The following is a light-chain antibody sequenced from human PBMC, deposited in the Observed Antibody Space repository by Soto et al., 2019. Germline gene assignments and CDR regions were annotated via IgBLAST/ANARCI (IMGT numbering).Light chain of an antibody. CDR3: QQSYLTPYT. CDR2: AAS. V-gene: IGKV1-39*01. CDR1: EPITTY. J-gene: IGKJ2*01. Sequence: DIQMTQSRSSLSASVGDRVAITCRASEPITTYLNWYQQRPGRAPKLLIHAASALQTGVPSRFSASGSGTDFTLTITGLQPGDFATYYCQQSYLTPYTFGQGTKLEIK.